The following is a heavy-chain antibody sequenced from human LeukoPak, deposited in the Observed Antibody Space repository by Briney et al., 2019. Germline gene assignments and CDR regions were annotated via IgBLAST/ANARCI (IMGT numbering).Heavy chain of an antibody. CDR3: TTDSSSWLGVFDY. V-gene: IGHV3-15*01. CDR2: IKSKTDGGTT. D-gene: IGHD6-13*01. Sequence: PGGSLRLSCAASGFTFSNAWMSWVRQAPGKGLEWVGRIKSKTDGGTTDYAAPVKGRFTISRDDSKNTLYLQMNSLKTEDTAVYYCTTDSSSWLGVFDYWGQGTLVTVSS. CDR1: GFTFSNAW. J-gene: IGHJ4*02.